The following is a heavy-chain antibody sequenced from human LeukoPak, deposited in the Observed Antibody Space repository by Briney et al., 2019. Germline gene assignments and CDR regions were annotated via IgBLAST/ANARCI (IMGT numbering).Heavy chain of an antibody. CDR3: AKGPGLGAGKRYLDL. Sequence: GGSLRLSCAASGFLFDDYALHWVRHASGKGLEWVSSISWNSGNMYYVDSVKGRFTISRDNAKNALYLQMNSLRPEDTAVYYCAKGPGLGAGKRYLDLWGRGTLVTVSS. CDR1: GFLFDDYA. V-gene: IGHV3-9*01. J-gene: IGHJ2*01. D-gene: IGHD6-13*01. CDR2: ISWNSGNM.